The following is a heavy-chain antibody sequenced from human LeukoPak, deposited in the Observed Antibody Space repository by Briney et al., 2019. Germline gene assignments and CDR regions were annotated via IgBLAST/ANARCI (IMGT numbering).Heavy chain of an antibody. CDR1: GGTFSSYA. V-gene: IGHV1-69*05. Sequence: GSSVKVSCKASGGTFSSYAISWVRQAPGQGLEWMGGIIPIFGTANYAQKFQGRVTITTDESTSTAYMELSSLRSEDTAVYYCASCYCSSTSCYETFDYWAREPWSPSPQ. CDR2: IIPIFGTA. J-gene: IGHJ4*02. D-gene: IGHD2-2*01. CDR3: ASCYCSSTSCYETFDY.